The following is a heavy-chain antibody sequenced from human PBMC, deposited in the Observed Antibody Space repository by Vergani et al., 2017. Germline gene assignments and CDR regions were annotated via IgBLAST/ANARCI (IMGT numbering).Heavy chain of an antibody. J-gene: IGHJ4*02. CDR3: ARRRYSGYDVTLQLDY. CDR2: IIPIFGTA. Sequence: QVQLVQSGAEVKKPGSSVKVSCKASGGTFSSYAISWVRQAPGLGLEWMGRIIPIFGTANYAQKFQGRVTITADESTSTAYMELSSLRSEDTAVYYCARRRYSGYDVTLQLDYWGQGTLVTVSS. CDR1: GGTFSSYA. V-gene: IGHV1-69*13. D-gene: IGHD5-12*01.